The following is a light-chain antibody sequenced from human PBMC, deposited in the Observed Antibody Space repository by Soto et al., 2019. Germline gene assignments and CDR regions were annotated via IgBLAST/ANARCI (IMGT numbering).Light chain of an antibody. CDR2: GAS. V-gene: IGKV3-20*01. J-gene: IGKJ3*01. CDR3: QQYTTSPFT. Sequence: EIVLTQSPGTLSLSPGERATLYCRASQSVGSNYLAWYQQKPGQAPRVLIYGASSRATGIPDRFSGSGSGADFTLTIRRLEPEDFAVYFCQQYTTSPFTFGPGTKVDIQ. CDR1: QSVGSNY.